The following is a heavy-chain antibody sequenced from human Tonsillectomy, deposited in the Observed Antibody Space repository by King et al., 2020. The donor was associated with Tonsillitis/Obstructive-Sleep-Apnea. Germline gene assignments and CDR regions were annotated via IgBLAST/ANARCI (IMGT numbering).Heavy chain of an antibody. V-gene: IGHV4-59*08. CDR1: GGSISSYY. CDR3: ARGPTELYYYYYMDV. J-gene: IGHJ6*03. CDR2: IYYSGST. D-gene: IGHD1-26*01. Sequence: QLQESGPGLVKPSETLSLTCTVSGGSISSYYWSWIRQPPGKGLEWIGYIYYSGSTNYNPSLKSRVTISVDTSKNQFSLKLSSVSAADTAVYYCARGPTELYYYYYMDVWGKGTTVTVSS.